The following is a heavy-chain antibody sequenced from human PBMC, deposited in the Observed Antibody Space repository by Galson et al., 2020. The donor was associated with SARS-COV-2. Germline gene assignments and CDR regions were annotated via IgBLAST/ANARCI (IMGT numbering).Heavy chain of an antibody. CDR1: RFTFTPYW. D-gene: IGHD3-10*01. Sequence: GGSLRLSCAGSRFTFTPYWMSWVRQAPGKGPEWVAIINQDESVKQYVDSVKGRFTVSRDNAKNSLSLQVNSLRAEDTAVYYCVSGRGDYWGQGTLVTVSS. V-gene: IGHV3-7*01. CDR2: INQDESVK. J-gene: IGHJ4*02. CDR3: VSGRGDY.